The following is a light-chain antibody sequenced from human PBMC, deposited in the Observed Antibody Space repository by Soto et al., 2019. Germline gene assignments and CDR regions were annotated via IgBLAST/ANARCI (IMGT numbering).Light chain of an antibody. CDR2: DAS. CDR1: QSIANY. J-gene: IGKJ4*01. CDR3: QQYEYLPLT. Sequence: VQMTQSSSSLSASVGDRVIITCRANQSIANYLNWFQQKPGKAPKLLISDASHLEMGAPSRFSGSGSGTDFVLTISGLQSEDVATYYCQQYEYLPLTFGGGTRV. V-gene: IGKV1-33*01.